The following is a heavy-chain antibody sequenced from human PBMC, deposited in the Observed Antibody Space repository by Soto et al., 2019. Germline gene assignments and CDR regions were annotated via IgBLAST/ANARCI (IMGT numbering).Heavy chain of an antibody. CDR2: IYYSGST. CDR1: GGSISSYY. J-gene: IGHJ3*02. D-gene: IGHD6-13*01. Sequence: PSETLSLTCTVSGGSISSYYWSWIRQPPGKGLEWIGYIYYSGSTNYNPSLKSRVTISVDTSKNQFSLKLSSVTAADTAVYYCARDPTTGYSSSWYSIAGQVNAFDIWGQGTIVTVSS. V-gene: IGHV4-59*01. CDR3: ARDPTTGYSSSWYSIAGQVNAFDI.